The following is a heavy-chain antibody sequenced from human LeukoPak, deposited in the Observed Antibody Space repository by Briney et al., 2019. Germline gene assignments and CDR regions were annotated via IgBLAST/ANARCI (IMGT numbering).Heavy chain of an antibody. J-gene: IGHJ5*02. CDR3: ARAIVGYCGGVCYRRFDP. CDR2: INHSGST. CDR1: GGSIISGDYY. Sequence: SHTLSLTCTVSGGSIISGDYYWTWIRQPPGKGLEWIGYINHSGSTSYNPSLKSRLTISVDTSKNQISLKLSSVSAAATAVYYCARAIVGYCGGVCYRRFDPWGQGTLVPVSS. D-gene: IGHD2-8*02. V-gene: IGHV4-30-4*01.